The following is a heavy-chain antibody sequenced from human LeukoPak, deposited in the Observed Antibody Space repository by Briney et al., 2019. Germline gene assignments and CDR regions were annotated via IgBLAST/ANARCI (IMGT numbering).Heavy chain of an antibody. CDR3: ARETPTDYGDYQPFDS. V-gene: IGHV3-23*01. CDR1: GFTLSSYA. D-gene: IGHD4-17*01. J-gene: IGHJ4*02. CDR2: ISGSGSST. Sequence: HPGGSLRLSCSASGFTLSSYAMSWVRQAPGRGLEWVSAISGSGSSTYYPYTVKGRYTYSSDNSKNTLYLRRKSLRAEDMAVYYCARETPTDYGDYQPFDSWGQGTLVTVSS.